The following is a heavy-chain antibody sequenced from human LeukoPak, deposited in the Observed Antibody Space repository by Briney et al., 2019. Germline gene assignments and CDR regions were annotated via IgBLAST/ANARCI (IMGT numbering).Heavy chain of an antibody. CDR3: ARGRELLWFGESDYYMDV. CDR2: IYYSGST. D-gene: IGHD3-10*01. V-gene: IGHV4-59*12. Sequence: SETLSLTCTVSGGSISSYYWSWIRQPPGKGLEWIGYIYYSGSTNYNPSLKSRITISVDTSKNQFSLKLSSVTAADTAVYYCARGRELLWFGESDYYMDVWGKGTTVTVSS. CDR1: GGSISSYY. J-gene: IGHJ6*03.